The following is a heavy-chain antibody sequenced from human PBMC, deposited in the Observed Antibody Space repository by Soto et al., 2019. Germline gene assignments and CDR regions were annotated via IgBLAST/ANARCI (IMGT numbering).Heavy chain of an antibody. J-gene: IGHJ4*02. CDR2: ISGSGGDT. D-gene: IGHD3-16*01. V-gene: IGHV3-23*01. Sequence: EVQLLESGGGLVQPGGSLRLSCAASGFAFSSYVLSWVCQAPGKGLEWVSAISGSGGDTYYADSVKGRFTISRDNSKNTLYLQIHSLRAEDTAVFYCAKRRGEGYFDYWGQGTLVTVSS. CDR3: AKRRGEGYFDY. CDR1: GFAFSSYV.